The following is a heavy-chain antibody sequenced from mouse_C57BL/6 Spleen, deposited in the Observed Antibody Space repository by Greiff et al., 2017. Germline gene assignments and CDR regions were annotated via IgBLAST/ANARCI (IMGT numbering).Heavy chain of an antibody. CDR1: GFTFSDYG. D-gene: IGHD2-4*01. Sequence: EVKLVESGGGLVKPGGSLKLSCAASGFTFSDYGMHWVRQAPEKGLEWVAYISSGSSTIYYADTVKGRVTISRDNAKNTLFLQRTSLRSEDTAMYYCTRRGDYDVLLYAMGYWGQGTSVTVSS. J-gene: IGHJ4*01. V-gene: IGHV5-17*01. CDR2: ISSGSSTI. CDR3: TRRGDYDVLLYAMGY.